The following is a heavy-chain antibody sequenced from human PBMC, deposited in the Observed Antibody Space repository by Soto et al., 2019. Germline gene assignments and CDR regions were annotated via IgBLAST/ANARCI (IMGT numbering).Heavy chain of an antibody. D-gene: IGHD5-12*01. Sequence: GGSLRLSCDSSVFTVSRYAMSRGRQATGKGLEWVSAISGSGGSTYYADSVKGRFTISRDNSKNTLYLQMNSLRAEDTAVYYCANLRLSADYWGQGTLVTVSS. CDR1: VFTVSRYA. CDR2: ISGSGGST. CDR3: ANLRLSADY. J-gene: IGHJ4*02. V-gene: IGHV3-23*01.